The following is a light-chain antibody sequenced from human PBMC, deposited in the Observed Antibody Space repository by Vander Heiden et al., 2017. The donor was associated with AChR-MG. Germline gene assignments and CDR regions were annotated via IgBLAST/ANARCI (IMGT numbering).Light chain of an antibody. V-gene: IGLV1-47*02. Sequence: SLLPRPPPAPGSPGQRVTISCSGSSSNIGSNYVNWYQQLPGTAPKLLIYSNNQRPSGVPDRFSGSKSGTSASLAISGLRSEDEADYYCAAWDDSLSGVVFGGGTKLTVL. CDR2: SNN. J-gene: IGLJ2*01. CDR1: SSNIGSNY. CDR3: AAWDDSLSGVV.